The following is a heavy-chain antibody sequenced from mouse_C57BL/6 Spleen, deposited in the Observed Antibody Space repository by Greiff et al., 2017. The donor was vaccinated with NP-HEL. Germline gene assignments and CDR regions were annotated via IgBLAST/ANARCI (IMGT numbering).Heavy chain of an antibody. V-gene: IGHV1-80*01. D-gene: IGHD1-1*01. CDR2: IYPGDGDT. J-gene: IGHJ2*01. Sequence: VKLMESGAELVKPGASVKISCKASGYAFSSYWMNWVKQRPGKGLEGIGQIYPGDGDTNYNGKFKGKATLTADKSSSTAYMQLSSLTSEDSAVYFCASYYGSSYDYWGQGTTLTVSS. CDR1: GYAFSSYW. CDR3: ASYYGSSYDY.